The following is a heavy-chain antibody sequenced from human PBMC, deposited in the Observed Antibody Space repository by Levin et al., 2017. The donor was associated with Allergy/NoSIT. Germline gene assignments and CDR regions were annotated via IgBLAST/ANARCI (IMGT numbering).Heavy chain of an antibody. J-gene: IGHJ4*02. V-gene: IGHV3-20*04. D-gene: IGHD3-9*01. CDR3: ARAWSLRYFDCPVL. CDR1: GFTFDDYG. CDR2: INWNGGST. Sequence: PGGSLRLSCAASGFTFDDYGMSWVRQAPGKGLEWVSGINWNGGSTGYADSVKGRFTISRDNAKNSLYLQMNSLRAEDTALYYCARAWSLRYFDCPVLWGQGTLVTVSS.